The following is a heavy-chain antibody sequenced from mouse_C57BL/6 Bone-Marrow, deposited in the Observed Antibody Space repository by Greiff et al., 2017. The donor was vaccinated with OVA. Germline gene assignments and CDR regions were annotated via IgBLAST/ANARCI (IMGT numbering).Heavy chain of an antibody. CDR1: GFTFSDYY. D-gene: IGHD5-5*01. J-gene: IGHJ1*03. CDR3: ARREGLPYWYFDV. Sequence: EVKLVESGGGLVQPGGSLKLSCAASGFTFSDYYMYWVRQTPEKRLEWVAYISNGGGSTYYTDTVKGRFTISRDNAKNTLYLQMSRLKSEDTAMYYCARREGLPYWYFDVWGTGTTVTVSS. V-gene: IGHV5-12*01. CDR2: ISNGGGST.